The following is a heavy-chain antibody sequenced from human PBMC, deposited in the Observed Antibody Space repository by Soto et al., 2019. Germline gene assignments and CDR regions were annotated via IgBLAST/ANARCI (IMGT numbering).Heavy chain of an antibody. D-gene: IGHD3-16*01. Sequence: QVQLQESGPGLVTPSETLSLSCTVSGGSVSSGNYYWSWIRQPPWKGLEWIGYVYYSGSTNYKPSLKSRVTISIDTSKNQFSLNLNSVTAADTAVYYCARDAKHPRDGGYYYYAMDVWGKGTTVTVSS. J-gene: IGHJ6*04. V-gene: IGHV4-61*01. CDR1: GGSVSSGNYY. CDR3: ARDAKHPRDGGYYYYAMDV. CDR2: VYYSGST.